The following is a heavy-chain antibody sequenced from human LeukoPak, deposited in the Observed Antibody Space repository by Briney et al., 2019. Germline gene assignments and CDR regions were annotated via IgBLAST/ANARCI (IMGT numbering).Heavy chain of an antibody. V-gene: IGHV3-23*01. D-gene: IGHD2-2*01. Sequence: QTGGSLRLSCAASGFTFGSYAMRWVRQAPGKGLEWVSGISYNGGSIYYADPVKGRFTISRDNSRTTLYLQMNSLRAEDTAVYYCTNLPAVTGQPYAMHVSGQGTTVTVSS. CDR1: GFTFGSYA. CDR3: TNLPAVTGQPYAMHV. CDR2: ISYNGGSI. J-gene: IGHJ6*01.